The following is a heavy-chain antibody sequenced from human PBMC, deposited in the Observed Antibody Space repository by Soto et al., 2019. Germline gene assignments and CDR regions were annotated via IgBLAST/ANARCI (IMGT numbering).Heavy chain of an antibody. D-gene: IGHD1-7*01. CDR2: IWHDGGNK. CDR1: GFSFSSSG. CDR3: ARGNWKYGYFDY. V-gene: IGHV3-33*01. Sequence: QVQLVESGGGVVQPGRSLRLSCVASGFSFSSSGMHWVRQAPGKGLQWVAVIWHDGGNKYNADSVKGRFSISRDNSKHTIYMQMNSLRVEDTAVYYCARGNWKYGYFDYWGQGTLVTVSS. J-gene: IGHJ4*02.